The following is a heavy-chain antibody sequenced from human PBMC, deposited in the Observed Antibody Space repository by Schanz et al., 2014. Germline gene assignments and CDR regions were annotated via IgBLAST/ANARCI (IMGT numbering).Heavy chain of an antibody. D-gene: IGHD2-15*01. CDR2: ISHSGGSK. Sequence: DVQLLESGGGLVQPGGSLRLSCAASGFTFNSYAMTWVRQAPGKGLEWVSSISHSGGSKYYADSVKGRFTISRDNSENTLYLQMNSLSADDTAVFYCAKWMGYCSGGTCYDYYYYRLDLWGQGTTVTVSS. V-gene: IGHV3-23*01. CDR3: AKWMGYCSGGTCYDYYYYRLDL. CDR1: GFTFNSYA. J-gene: IGHJ6*02.